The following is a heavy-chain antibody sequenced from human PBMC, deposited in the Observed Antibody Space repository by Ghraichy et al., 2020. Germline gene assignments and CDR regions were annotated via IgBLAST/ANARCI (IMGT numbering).Heavy chain of an antibody. Sequence: SETLSLTCTVSGGSISSGSYYWSWIRQPAGKGLEWIGRIYTSGSTNYNPSLKSRVTISVDTSKNQFSLKLSSVTAADTAVYYCARAPGGYCSGGSCFFDYWGQGTLVTVSS. J-gene: IGHJ4*02. D-gene: IGHD2-15*01. CDR2: IYTSGST. CDR3: ARAPGGYCSGGSCFFDY. CDR1: GGSISSGSYY. V-gene: IGHV4-61*02.